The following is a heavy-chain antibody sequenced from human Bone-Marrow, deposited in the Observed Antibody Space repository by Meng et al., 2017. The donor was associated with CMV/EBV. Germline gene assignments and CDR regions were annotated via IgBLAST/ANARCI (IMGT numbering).Heavy chain of an antibody. CDR1: GGSFSNHA. CDR3: ARVGRGVVITPYWYFDL. Sequence: SVKVSCKASGGSFSNHAISWVRQAPGQGLEWMGGITPLFNTSNYPQKFQGRVTFTTDESKSTAYLELSSLRFEDTAVYYCARVGRGVVITPYWYFDLWGRGTLVTVSS. V-gene: IGHV1-69*05. D-gene: IGHD3-22*01. CDR2: ITPLFNTS. J-gene: IGHJ2*01.